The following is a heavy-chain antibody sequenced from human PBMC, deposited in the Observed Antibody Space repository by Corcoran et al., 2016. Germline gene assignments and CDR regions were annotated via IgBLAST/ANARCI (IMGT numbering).Heavy chain of an antibody. D-gene: IGHD6-6*01. Sequence: EVQLVESGGGLVQPGGSLRLSSAASGFTFSSYWMSWVRQAPGKGLVWVANIKQDGSEKYYVASVKGRFTISRDNAKNSLYLQMNGLRAEDTAVYYCARVGSSVRSDYYYYGMDVWGQGTTVTDSS. CDR1: GFTFSSYW. V-gene: IGHV3-7*03. CDR2: IKQDGSEK. J-gene: IGHJ6*02. CDR3: ARVGSSVRSDYYYYGMDV.